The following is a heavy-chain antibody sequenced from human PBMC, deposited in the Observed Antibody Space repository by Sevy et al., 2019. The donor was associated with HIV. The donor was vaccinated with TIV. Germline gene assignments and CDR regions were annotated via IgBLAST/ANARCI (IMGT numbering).Heavy chain of an antibody. V-gene: IGHV4-59*01. CDR1: GGSMTGYY. CDR3: ARSRDGHNYSSDY. D-gene: IGHD2-21*01. Sequence: SETLSLTCAVSGGSMTGYYWSWIRQSPEKGLEYIGYVHYSGRTNYTPAFKSRVTISVDTAKNQFSLKVTSVTAADTAVYYCARSRDGHNYSSDYWGQGTLVTVSS. J-gene: IGHJ4*02. CDR2: VHYSGRT.